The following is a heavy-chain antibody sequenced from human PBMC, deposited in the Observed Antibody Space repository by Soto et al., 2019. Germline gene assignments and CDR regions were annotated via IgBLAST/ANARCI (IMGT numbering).Heavy chain of an antibody. Sequence: GGSLRLSCAASGFTFSSYWMNWVRQAPGKGLEYVSAITASGGKTYYADSVKGRFTTSRDNSKNTLYLQMSSLRAEDTAVYYCTKGRELAYYYMDVWGKGTTVTVSS. CDR3: TKGRELAYYYMDV. CDR1: GFTFSSYW. CDR2: ITASGGKT. J-gene: IGHJ6*03. D-gene: IGHD1-1*01. V-gene: IGHV3-64D*08.